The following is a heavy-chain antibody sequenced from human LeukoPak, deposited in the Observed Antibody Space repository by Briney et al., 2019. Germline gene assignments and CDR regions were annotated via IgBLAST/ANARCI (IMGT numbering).Heavy chain of an antibody. J-gene: IGHJ3*02. CDR1: GFTFSRYW. CDR2: IKQDGSEK. D-gene: IGHD6-6*01. CDR3: ARDRGGSIAARNRRAHAFDI. V-gene: IGHV3-7*01. Sequence: GGSLRLSCVVSGFTFSRYWMTWVRQAPGKGLEWVANIKQDGSEKYYVDSVKGRFTISRDNARNSLYLQMNSLRAEDTAVYYCARDRGGSIAARNRRAHAFDIWGQGTMVTVSS.